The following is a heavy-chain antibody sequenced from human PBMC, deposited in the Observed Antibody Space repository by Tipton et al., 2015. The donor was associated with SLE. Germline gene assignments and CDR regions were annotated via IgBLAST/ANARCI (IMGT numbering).Heavy chain of an antibody. CDR3: AGAAPGVQGVNDAFDI. V-gene: IGHV4-34*01. D-gene: IGHD3-10*01. J-gene: IGHJ3*02. CDR1: GGSISSYY. CDR2: INHSGST. Sequence: TLSLTCTVSGGSISSYYRSWIRQPPGKGLEWIGEINHSGSTNYNPSLKSRVTISVDTSKNQFSLKLSSVTAADTAVYYCAGAAPGVQGVNDAFDIWGQGTMVTVSS.